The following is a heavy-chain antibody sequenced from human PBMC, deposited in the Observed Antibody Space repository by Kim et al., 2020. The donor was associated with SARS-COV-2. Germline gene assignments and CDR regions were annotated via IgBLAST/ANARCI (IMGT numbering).Heavy chain of an antibody. Sequence: GGSLRLSCAASGFTFSNAWMSWVRQAPGKGLEWVGRIKSKTDGGTTDYAAPVKGRFTISRDDSKNTLYLQMNSLKTEDTAVYYCTTGYSGYVGGFDPWGQGTLVTVSS. D-gene: IGHD5-12*01. V-gene: IGHV3-15*01. CDR1: GFTFSNAW. CDR2: IKSKTDGGTT. J-gene: IGHJ5*02. CDR3: TTGYSGYVGGFDP.